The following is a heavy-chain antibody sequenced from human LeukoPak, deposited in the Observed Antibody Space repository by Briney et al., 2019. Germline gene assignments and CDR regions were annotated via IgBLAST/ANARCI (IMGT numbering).Heavy chain of an antibody. CDR3: ARDPSGYYYGSGTLIPRSLDY. CDR2: ISAYNGNT. J-gene: IGHJ4*02. Sequence: ASVKVFCKASGYTFTSYGISWVRQAPGQGLEWMGWISAYNGNTNYAQKLQGRVTMTTDTSTSTAYMELRSLRSDDTAVYYCARDPSGYYYGSGTLIPRSLDYWGQGTLVTVSS. CDR1: GYTFTSYG. V-gene: IGHV1-18*01. D-gene: IGHD3-10*01.